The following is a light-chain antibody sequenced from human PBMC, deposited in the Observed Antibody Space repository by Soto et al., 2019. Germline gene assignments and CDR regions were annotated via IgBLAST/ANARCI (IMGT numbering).Light chain of an antibody. V-gene: IGKV1-8*01. Sequence: AIRMTQSPSSFSASTGDRVTITCRASQGISSYLAWYQQKPGKAPKLLISAASSLQSGVPSRFSGSGSGTDFTLIISNLQPEDFATYYCQQANSFPLTFGGGTKVEIK. J-gene: IGKJ4*01. CDR1: QGISSY. CDR2: AAS. CDR3: QQANSFPLT.